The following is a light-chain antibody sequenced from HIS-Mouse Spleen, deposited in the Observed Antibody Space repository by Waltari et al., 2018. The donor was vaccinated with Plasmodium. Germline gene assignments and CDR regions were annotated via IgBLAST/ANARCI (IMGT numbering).Light chain of an antibody. CDR2: GAS. CDR3: QQYNNWSFA. Sequence: EIVMTQSPATLSVSPGERATLSCRASQSVSSNLAWYQQKPGQAPRLLIYGASARATCIPSRFSCSGSGTGCTLTISSLQSEDFAVYYCQQYNNWSFAFGPGTKVDIK. J-gene: IGKJ3*01. V-gene: IGKV3-15*01. CDR1: QSVSSN.